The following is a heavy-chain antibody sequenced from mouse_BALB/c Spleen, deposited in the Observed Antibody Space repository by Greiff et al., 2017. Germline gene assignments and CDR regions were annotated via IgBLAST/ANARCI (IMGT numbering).Heavy chain of an antibody. CDR2: ISTYYGDA. CDR1: GYTFTDYA. D-gene: IGHD2-4*01. CDR3: ARGDYDEGFAY. Sequence: VKLQESGAELVRPGVSVKISCKGSGYTFTDYAMHWVKQSHAKSLEWIGVISTYYGDASYNQKFKGKATMTVDKSSSTAYMELARLTSEDSAIYYCARGDYDEGFAYWGQGTLVTVSA. J-gene: IGHJ3*01. V-gene: IGHV1S137*01.